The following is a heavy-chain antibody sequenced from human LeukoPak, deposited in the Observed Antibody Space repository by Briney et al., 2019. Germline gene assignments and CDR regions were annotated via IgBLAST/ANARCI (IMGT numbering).Heavy chain of an antibody. CDR2: INHSEGT. D-gene: IGHD2-15*01. J-gene: IGHJ3*02. CDR3: ARYCSGGSCYGAFDI. CDR1: GGSFSGYY. Sequence: PSETLSLTCAIYGGSFSGYYWSWIRQPPGKGLEWIGEINHSEGTKYNPSLKSRVTISVDTSKNQFPLKLNSVTAADTAVYYCARYCSGGSCYGAFDIWGQGTMVTVSS. V-gene: IGHV4-34*01.